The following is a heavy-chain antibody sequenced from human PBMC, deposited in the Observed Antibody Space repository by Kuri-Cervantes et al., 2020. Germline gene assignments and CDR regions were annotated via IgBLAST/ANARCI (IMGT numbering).Heavy chain of an antibody. V-gene: IGHV3-48*03. J-gene: IGHJ4*02. D-gene: IGHD3-3*01. CDR1: GFTFRSYE. CDR3: ARERYDFWSGYLLY. Sequence: GESLKISCAASGFTFRSYEMNWVRQAPGKGLELVSYISRSGSTIYYADSMKSRFPISRDNTKNTLYLQMHSLSAEDTAAYYCARERYDFWSGYLLYWGQGTLVTVSS. CDR2: ISRSGSTI.